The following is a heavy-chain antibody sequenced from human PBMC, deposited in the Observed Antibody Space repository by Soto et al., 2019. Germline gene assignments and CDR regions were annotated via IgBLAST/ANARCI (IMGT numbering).Heavy chain of an antibody. CDR3: ARPIRGSPEDV. CDR2: IKTDGSEK. V-gene: IGHV3-7*05. D-gene: IGHD1-20*01. J-gene: IGHJ6*02. CDR1: GFTFSAYW. Sequence: EVQLVESGGGLVQPGGSLRLSCEASGFTFSAYWMGWVRQAPGTGLQWVATIKTDGSEKYYVDSVTGRFTISRDNDKNSLYLQLNTLRAEDTVVYYCARPIRGSPEDVWGQGTTVTVSS.